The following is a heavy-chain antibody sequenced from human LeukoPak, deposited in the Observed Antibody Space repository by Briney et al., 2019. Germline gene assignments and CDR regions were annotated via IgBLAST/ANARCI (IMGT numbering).Heavy chain of an antibody. Sequence: PGGSLRLSCAASGFTFSSSVMSWVRQAPGKGLEWVSGISGSGGNTYYADSVKGRFTISRDNSKNTLYLQMNSLRAEDTAVYHCAKAVGGLVQYYGMDVWGQGTTVTVSS. CDR1: GFTFSSSV. CDR3: AKAVGGLVQYYGMDV. V-gene: IGHV3-23*01. J-gene: IGHJ6*02. D-gene: IGHD6-19*01. CDR2: ISGSGGNT.